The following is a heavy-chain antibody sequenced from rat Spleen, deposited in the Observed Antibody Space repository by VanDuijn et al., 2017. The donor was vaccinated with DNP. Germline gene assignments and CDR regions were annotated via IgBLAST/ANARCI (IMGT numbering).Heavy chain of an antibody. CDR1: GFIFNDYW. Sequence: EVKLVESGGGLVQPGRSLKLSCAASGFIFNDYWMGWVRQAPGKGLEWIGEINTDSSTINYTPSLKDGFTISRDNAQNTLYLQMSKLGSEDTAIYYCAKGPNYGGYADYLDYWGQGVTVTVSS. CDR2: INTDSSTI. J-gene: IGHJ2*01. D-gene: IGHD1-11*01. V-gene: IGHV4-2*01. CDR3: AKGPNYGGYADYLDY.